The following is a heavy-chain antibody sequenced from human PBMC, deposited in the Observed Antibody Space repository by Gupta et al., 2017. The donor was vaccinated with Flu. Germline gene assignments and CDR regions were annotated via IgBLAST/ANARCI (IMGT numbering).Heavy chain of an antibody. Sequence: QAPGKALGWVSGVGCSGASTYYADSVNGRFTISRDNFKNTLFLQRNSLRAGDTAVYYCAKSTGMAAINWFDPWGQGTLVTVS. V-gene: IGHV3-23*01. J-gene: IGHJ5*02. CDR3: AKSTGMAAINWFDP. CDR2: VGCSGAST. D-gene: IGHD5-18*01.